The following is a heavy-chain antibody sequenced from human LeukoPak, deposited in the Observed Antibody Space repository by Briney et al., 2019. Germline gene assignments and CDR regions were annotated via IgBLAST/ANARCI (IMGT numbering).Heavy chain of an antibody. V-gene: IGHV3-23*01. CDR2: ISGSGGST. CDR3: RSEYCSSTSCYDY. D-gene: IGHD2-2*01. Sequence: GGSLRLSGAASGFTFSSYAMSWVRQAPGKGLEWVSDISGSGGSTYYADSVKGRFTISRDNSKNTLYLKMNSLRAEDTAVYYCRSEYCSSTSCYDYWGQGTLVTVSS. CDR1: GFTFSSYA. J-gene: IGHJ4*02.